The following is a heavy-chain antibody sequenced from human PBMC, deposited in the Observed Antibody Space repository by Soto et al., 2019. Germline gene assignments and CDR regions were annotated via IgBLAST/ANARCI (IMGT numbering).Heavy chain of an antibody. J-gene: IGHJ5*02. Sequence: PSETLSLTCTVSGGSISKSSYYWVWIRQPPGKGLEWVGSVSYSGSTYYNPSLKSRVAISVDTSKNQLSLQVSSVTAADTAVYYCSRRAPEGFDPWGQGTLVTVSS. CDR1: GGSISKSSYY. CDR2: VSYSGST. CDR3: SRRAPEGFDP. V-gene: IGHV4-39*01.